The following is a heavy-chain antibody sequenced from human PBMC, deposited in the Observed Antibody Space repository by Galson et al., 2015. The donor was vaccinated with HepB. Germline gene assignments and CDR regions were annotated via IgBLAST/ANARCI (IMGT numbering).Heavy chain of an antibody. CDR2: FDPEDGEI. D-gene: IGHD3-10*01. J-gene: IGHJ3*02. V-gene: IGHV1-24*01. CDR1: GYSLTESS. Sequence: SVKVSCKVSGYSLTESSMYWVRQAPGKGLEWMGDFDPEDGEIVYAQKFQGRVSMTEDTSAETAHMELSSLRSEDTAVYYCAMDSFTSYYGSGTPRGAFDIWGQGTMVTVSS. CDR3: AMDSFTSYYGSGTPRGAFDI.